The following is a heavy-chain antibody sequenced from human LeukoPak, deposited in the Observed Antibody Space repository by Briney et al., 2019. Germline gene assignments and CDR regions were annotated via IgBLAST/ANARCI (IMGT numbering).Heavy chain of an antibody. J-gene: IGHJ4*02. CDR2: RSYDGSNK. Sequence: GGSLRLSCAASGFTFSSYAMHWVRQAPGKGLEWVAVRSYDGSNKYYADSVKGRFTISRDIAKNTLYLQMNSLRAEDTGVYYCAKDHYWSIDYWGRGTLVTVSS. CDR1: GFTFSSYA. CDR3: AKDHYWSIDY. V-gene: IGHV3-30-3*01. D-gene: IGHD3-3*01.